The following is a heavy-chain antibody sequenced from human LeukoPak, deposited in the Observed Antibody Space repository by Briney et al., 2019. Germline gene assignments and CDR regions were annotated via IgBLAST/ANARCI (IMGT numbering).Heavy chain of an antibody. Sequence: GGSLRLSCAASGFTFSSNWMHWVRHAPGKGLVWISRINGDGRIIEHAESVKGRFTISRNNADNTLHLQMNSLRAEDTAVYHCVREVGAPGSFQHWGQGAPVTVSS. V-gene: IGHV3-74*03. D-gene: IGHD1-26*01. CDR2: INGDGRII. CDR1: GFTFSSNW. CDR3: VREVGAPGSFQH. J-gene: IGHJ1*01.